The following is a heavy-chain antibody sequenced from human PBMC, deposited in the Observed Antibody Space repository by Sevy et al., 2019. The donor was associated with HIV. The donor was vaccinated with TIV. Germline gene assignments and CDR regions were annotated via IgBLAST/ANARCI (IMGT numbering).Heavy chain of an antibody. CDR3: ARSLDYYDSSGANDY. J-gene: IGHJ4*02. V-gene: IGHV3-21*01. CDR1: GFTFSYYT. D-gene: IGHD3-22*01. Sequence: GGSLRLSCAASGFTFSYYTMKWVRQAPGKGLECVSSISSGSSYISYGESVKGRFHISRDNAKNSLFLQMNSLRAEDTAVYYCARSLDYYDSSGANDYWGQGTLVTVSS. CDR2: ISSGSSYI.